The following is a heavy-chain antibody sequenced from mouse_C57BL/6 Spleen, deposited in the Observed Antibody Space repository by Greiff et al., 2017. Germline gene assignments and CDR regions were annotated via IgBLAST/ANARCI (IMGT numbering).Heavy chain of an antibody. D-gene: IGHD1-1*01. V-gene: IGHV1-26*01. CDR2: INPNNGGT. Sequence: EVQLQQSGPELVKPGASVKISCKASGYTFTDYYMNWVKQSHGKSLEWIGDINPNNGGTSYNQKFKGKATLTVDKCSSTAYMELRSLTSEDSAVYYCAGGSRPFAYWGQGTLVTVSA. CDR1: GYTFTDYY. CDR3: AGGSRPFAY. J-gene: IGHJ3*01.